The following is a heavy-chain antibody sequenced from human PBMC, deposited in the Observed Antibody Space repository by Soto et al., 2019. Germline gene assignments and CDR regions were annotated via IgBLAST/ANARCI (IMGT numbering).Heavy chain of an antibody. Sequence: SETLSLTCTVSGGSIRSGDYYWSWIRQPPGKGLEWIGYIYYSGSTYYNPSLKSRVTISVDTSKNQFSLKLSSVTAADTAVYYCARTTVSNWFDPWGQGTLVTVSS. V-gene: IGHV4-30-4*01. D-gene: IGHD4-17*01. CDR1: GGSIRSGDYY. CDR2: IYYSGST. CDR3: ARTTVSNWFDP. J-gene: IGHJ5*02.